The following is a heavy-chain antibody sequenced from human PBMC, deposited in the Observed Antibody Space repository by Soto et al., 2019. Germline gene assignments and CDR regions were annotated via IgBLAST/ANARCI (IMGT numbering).Heavy chain of an antibody. J-gene: IGHJ4*02. CDR2: IYYSGST. CDR1: GGSISSGGYY. CDR3: VSQQLGESTTFDY. V-gene: IGHV4-31*03. D-gene: IGHD6-13*01. Sequence: QVQLQESGPGLVKPSQTLSLTCTVSGGSISSGGYYWSWIRQHPGKGLEWIGYIYYSGSTYYNPSLKSRVTISVDTSKNQFSLKLSSETAADTAVYYCVSQQLGESTTFDYWGQGTLVTVSS.